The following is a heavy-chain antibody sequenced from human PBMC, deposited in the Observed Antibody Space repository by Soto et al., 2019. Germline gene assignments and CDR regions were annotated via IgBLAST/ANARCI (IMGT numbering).Heavy chain of an antibody. Sequence: PGGSLRLSCAASGFTFSSYAMSWVRQAPGKGLEWVSTISGSGGNTYYADSVKGRFTISRDNSKNTLFLQMSSLIAEDTAVYYCAKHDYTGYDYPDYWCQRTLVTVSS. J-gene: IGHJ4*02. D-gene: IGHD5-12*01. CDR1: GFTFSSYA. CDR2: ISGSGGNT. V-gene: IGHV3-23*01. CDR3: AKHDYTGYDYPDY.